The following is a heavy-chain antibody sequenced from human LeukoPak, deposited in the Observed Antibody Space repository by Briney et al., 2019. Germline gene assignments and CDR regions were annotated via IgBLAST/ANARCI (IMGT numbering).Heavy chain of an antibody. CDR2: MNPNSGNT. CDR1: GYTFTSYD. V-gene: IGHV1-8*03. Sequence: GASVKVSCKASGYTFTSYDINWVRQATGQGLEWMGWMNPNSGNTGYAQKFQGRVTITRNTSISTAYMELSSLRSEDTAVYYCARVGAKWPKNPIRIWFGESPEKYYFDYWGQGTLVTVSS. D-gene: IGHD3-10*01. CDR3: ARVGAKWPKNPIRIWFGESPEKYYFDY. J-gene: IGHJ4*02.